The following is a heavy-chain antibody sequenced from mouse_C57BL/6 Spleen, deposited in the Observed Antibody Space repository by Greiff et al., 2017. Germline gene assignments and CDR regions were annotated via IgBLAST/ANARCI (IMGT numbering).Heavy chain of an antibody. CDR3: TRRDGNSAWFAY. CDR2: IDPETGGT. D-gene: IGHD2-1*01. Sequence: VQLQQSGAELVRPGASVTLSCKASGYTFTDYEMHWVKQTPVHGLEWIGAIDPETGGTAYNQKFKGKAILTADTSSSTAYMELRSLTSEDSAVYYCTRRDGNSAWFAYWGQGTLVTVSA. CDR1: GYTFTDYE. J-gene: IGHJ3*01. V-gene: IGHV1-15*01.